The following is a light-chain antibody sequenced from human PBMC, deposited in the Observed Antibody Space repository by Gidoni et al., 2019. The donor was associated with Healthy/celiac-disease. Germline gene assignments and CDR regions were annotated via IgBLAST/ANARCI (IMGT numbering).Light chain of an antibody. J-gene: IGKJ2*01. CDR2: GAS. Sequence: EIVLTQSPGTLSWSPGERATLSCRASQSVSNSYLAWYQQKPGQAPRLLIFGASSRATGIPDRFSGSGSGTDFTLTISRLEPEDFAVYYCQQYRSSPTFGQGTKLEIK. CDR3: QQYRSSPT. V-gene: IGKV3-20*01. CDR1: QSVSNSY.